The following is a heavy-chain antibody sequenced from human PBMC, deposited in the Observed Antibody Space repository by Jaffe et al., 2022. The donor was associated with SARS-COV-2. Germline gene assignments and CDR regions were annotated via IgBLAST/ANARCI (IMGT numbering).Heavy chain of an antibody. CDR1: GYTFTDYN. V-gene: IGHV1-2*02. CDR2: INPHSGGT. J-gene: IGHJ5*02. D-gene: IGHD2-15*01. Sequence: QVQLVQSEAEVKKPGASVKVSCKASGYTFTDYNLHWVRQAPGQGLEWMGWINPHSGGTYYAQKFRGRVTMTGDTSISTAYMELSRLRSDDTAVYFCARIVVVVPETPGWFDTWGQGTLVTVSS. CDR3: ARIVVVVPETPGWFDT.